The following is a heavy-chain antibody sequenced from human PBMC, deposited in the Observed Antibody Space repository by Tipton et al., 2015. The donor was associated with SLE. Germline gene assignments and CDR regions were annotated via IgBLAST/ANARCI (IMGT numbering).Heavy chain of an antibody. CDR1: GGSISTIYYR. CDR3: ARHDGQWDAFDI. J-gene: IGHJ3*02. CDR2: ISDSGRT. V-gene: IGHV4-39*01. Sequence: TLSLTCTVSGGSISTIYYRWGWIRQSPGKGLEWIGSISDSGRTNYNPSLQSRVTISIDTSKDQFSLSLSSVTAADTAVYYCARHDGQWDAFDIWGQGTVVTVSS. D-gene: IGHD2-8*01.